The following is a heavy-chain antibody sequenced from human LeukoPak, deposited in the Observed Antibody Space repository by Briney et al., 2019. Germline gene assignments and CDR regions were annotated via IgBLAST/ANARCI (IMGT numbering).Heavy chain of an antibody. V-gene: IGHV3-48*01. CDR3: ARENKNTTIFGVVTRKFMDV. D-gene: IGHD3-3*01. Sequence: GGSLRLSCAASGFTFRNHNMNWVRQAPGKGLEWVSYISTASTTLYYADSVKGRFTVSRDNAKNSLYLQMNSLRAEDTAVYYCARENKNTTIFGVVTRKFMDVWGKGTTVTVSS. CDR2: ISTASTTL. CDR1: GFTFRNHN. J-gene: IGHJ6*03.